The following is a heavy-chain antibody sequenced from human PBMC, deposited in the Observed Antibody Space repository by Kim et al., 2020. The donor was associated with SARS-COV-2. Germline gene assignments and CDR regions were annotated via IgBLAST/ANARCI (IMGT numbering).Heavy chain of an antibody. J-gene: IGHJ4*02. V-gene: IGHV1-18*01. D-gene: IGHD4-17*01. Sequence: YAKKLQGRVTMTTDTSTSTAYMELRSLRSDDTAVYYCARGHDYGDYALFYWGQGTLVTVSS. CDR3: ARGHDYGDYALFY.